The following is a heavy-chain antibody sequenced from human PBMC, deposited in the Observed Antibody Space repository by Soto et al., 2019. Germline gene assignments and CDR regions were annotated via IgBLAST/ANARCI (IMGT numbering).Heavy chain of an antibody. CDR1: GYTFTNYY. J-gene: IGHJ4*02. Sequence: RASVKVSCKASGYTFTNYYMHWVRQAPGQGLEWMGIIYPSGGGTRNAQKFQGRVTMTRDTSTSTVYMELSSLRSEDTAVYYCARDFSGPMDDWGRGTLVTVAS. V-gene: IGHV1-46*01. D-gene: IGHD3-10*01. CDR3: ARDFSGPMDD. CDR2: IYPSGGGT.